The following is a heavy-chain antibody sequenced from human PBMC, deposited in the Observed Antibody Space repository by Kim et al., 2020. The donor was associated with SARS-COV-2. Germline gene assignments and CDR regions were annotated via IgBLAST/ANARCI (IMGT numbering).Heavy chain of an antibody. V-gene: IGHV3-23*01. D-gene: IGHD6-13*01. J-gene: IGHJ4*02. Sequence: ADSVKGRFTISRDNSKNTLYLQMNSLRAEDTAVYYCAKVVWAAADNYFDYWGQGTLVTVSS. CDR3: AKVVWAAADNYFDY.